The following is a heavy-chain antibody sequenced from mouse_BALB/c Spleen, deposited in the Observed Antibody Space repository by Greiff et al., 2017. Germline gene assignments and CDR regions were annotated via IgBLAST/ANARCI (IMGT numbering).Heavy chain of an antibody. V-gene: IGHV5-12-2*01. CDR3: ARHGGDGMDY. CDR2: ISNGGGST. CDR1: GFTFSSYT. J-gene: IGHJ4*01. Sequence: EVKVVESGGGLVQPGGSLKLSCAASGFTFSSYTMSWVRQTPEKRLEWVAYISNGGGSTYYPDTVKGRFTISRDNAKNTLYLQMSSLKSEDTAMYYCARHGGDGMDYWGQGTSVTVSS. D-gene: IGHD3-3*01.